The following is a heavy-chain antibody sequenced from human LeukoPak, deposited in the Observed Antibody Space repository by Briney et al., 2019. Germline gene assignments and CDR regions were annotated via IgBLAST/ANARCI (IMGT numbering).Heavy chain of an antibody. Sequence: GGPLRLSCAASGFTFDDYGMTWVRQAPGKGLEWVSGINWNADGTGYADSVKGRFIISRDNAKNSLYLQMNSLRAEDTALYYCARVQRWGYSNYFDYWGQGALVTVSS. V-gene: IGHV3-20*04. CDR1: GFTFDDYG. D-gene: IGHD4-11*01. J-gene: IGHJ4*02. CDR3: ARVQRWGYSNYFDY. CDR2: INWNADGT.